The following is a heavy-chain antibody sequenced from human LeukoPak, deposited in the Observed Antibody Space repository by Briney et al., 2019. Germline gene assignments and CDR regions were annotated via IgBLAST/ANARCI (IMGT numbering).Heavy chain of an antibody. J-gene: IGHJ4*02. Sequence: PSETLSLTCAVYGGSFSGYYWSWIRQPPGKGLEWIGEINHSGSTNYNPSLKSRVIISVDTSKNQFSLKLSSVTAADTAVYYCARGSDYDYVWGSYRPKKTIDYWGQGTLVTVSS. CDR2: INHSGST. V-gene: IGHV4-34*01. D-gene: IGHD3-16*02. CDR3: ARGSDYDYVWGSYRPKKTIDY. CDR1: GGSFSGYY.